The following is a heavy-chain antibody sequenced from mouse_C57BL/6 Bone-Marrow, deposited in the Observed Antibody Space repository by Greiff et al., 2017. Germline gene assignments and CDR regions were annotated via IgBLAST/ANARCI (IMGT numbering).Heavy chain of an antibody. CDR1: GFNIKDDY. D-gene: IGHD2-2*01. V-gene: IGHV14-4*01. CDR2: IDPENGDT. CDR3: TTRYGYGPPWFAY. Sequence: EVQLQQSGAELVRPGASVKLSCTASGFNIKDDYMHWVKQRPEQGLEWIGWIDPENGDTEYASKFQGKATITADTSSNTSYLQLSSLTSEDTAVXYCTTRYGYGPPWFAYWGQGTLVTVSA. J-gene: IGHJ3*01.